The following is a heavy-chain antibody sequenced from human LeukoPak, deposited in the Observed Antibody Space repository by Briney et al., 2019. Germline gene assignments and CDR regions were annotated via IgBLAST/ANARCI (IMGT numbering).Heavy chain of an antibody. V-gene: IGHV1-46*01. J-gene: IGHJ4*02. D-gene: IGHD1-7*01. CDR2: INPSGTST. CDR1: GYTFTSYN. Sequence: ASVKVSCKASGYTFTSYNIRWVRQAPGQGLEWMGIINPSGTSTRYAEQFQGRVLMTRDTSTSTVYMEVSSPRSEDTAVYYCARELIGGNYVFDSWGQGTLVTVSS. CDR3: ARELIGGNYVFDS.